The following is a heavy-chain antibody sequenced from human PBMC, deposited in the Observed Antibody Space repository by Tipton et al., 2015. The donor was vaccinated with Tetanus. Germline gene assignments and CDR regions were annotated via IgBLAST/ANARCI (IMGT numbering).Heavy chain of an antibody. V-gene: IGHV4-59*01. Sequence: TLSLTCTASGGSISSYYWSWIRQPPGKGLEWIGYIYYSGSTKYNPSLKSRVTISVDTSKNQFSLKLSSVTAADTAIYYCARGYGFGGGLDALDIWGQGTMVTVSS. CDR1: GGSISSYY. J-gene: IGHJ3*02. CDR3: ARGYGFGGGLDALDI. D-gene: IGHD3-10*01. CDR2: IYYSGST.